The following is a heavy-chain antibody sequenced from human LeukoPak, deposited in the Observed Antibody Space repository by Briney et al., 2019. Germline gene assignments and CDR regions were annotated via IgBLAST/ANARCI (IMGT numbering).Heavy chain of an antibody. Sequence: ASVKVSCKASGGTFSSYAISWVRQAPGQGLEWMGGLIPIFGTANYAQKFQGRVTITTDESTSTAYMELSSLRSEDTAVYYCARGNWNPEDAFDYWGQGTLVTVSS. CDR3: ARGNWNPEDAFDY. CDR1: GGTFSSYA. D-gene: IGHD1-20*01. V-gene: IGHV1-69*05. CDR2: LIPIFGTA. J-gene: IGHJ4*02.